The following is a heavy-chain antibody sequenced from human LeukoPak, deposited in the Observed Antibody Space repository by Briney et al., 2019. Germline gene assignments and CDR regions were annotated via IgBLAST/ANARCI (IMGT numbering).Heavy chain of an antibody. V-gene: IGHV4-4*02. Sequence: SETLSLTCAVSGDSISINNWWSWVRQPPGKGLEWIGEIYHSGSTNYNPSLKSRVTISVDKSKNQFSLKLNSVTAADTAVYYCASIGIGQWLVRDNWFDPWGQGTLVTVSS. CDR2: IYHSGST. CDR3: ASIGIGQWLVRDNWFDP. CDR1: GDSISINNW. J-gene: IGHJ5*02. D-gene: IGHD6-19*01.